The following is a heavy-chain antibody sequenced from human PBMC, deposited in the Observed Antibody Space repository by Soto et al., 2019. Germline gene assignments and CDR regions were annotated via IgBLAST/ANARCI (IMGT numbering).Heavy chain of an antibody. J-gene: IGHJ3*02. CDR2: IYYSGST. Sequence: QVQLQESGPGLVKPSETLSLTCTVSGGSISSYYWSWIRQPPGKGLEWIGYIYYSGSTNYNPSLKSRVTISDTSKNQFSLKLSSVTAADTAVYYCARRYGSAFDIWGQGTMVTVSS. V-gene: IGHV4-59*01. D-gene: IGHD3-10*01. CDR3: ARRYGSAFDI. CDR1: GGSISSYY.